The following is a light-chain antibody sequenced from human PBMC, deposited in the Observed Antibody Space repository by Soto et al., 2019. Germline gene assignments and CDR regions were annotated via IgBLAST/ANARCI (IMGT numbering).Light chain of an antibody. Sequence: DIQITQSPSSLSASVGDRVTITCRASQGIRNDLGWYQQKPGKAPKLLIYKASSLESGVPSRFSGSGSGTEFTLTISSLQPDDFATYYCQQYNSYSTFGQGTKVDIK. J-gene: IGKJ1*01. CDR1: QGIRND. V-gene: IGKV1-5*03. CDR3: QQYNSYST. CDR2: KAS.